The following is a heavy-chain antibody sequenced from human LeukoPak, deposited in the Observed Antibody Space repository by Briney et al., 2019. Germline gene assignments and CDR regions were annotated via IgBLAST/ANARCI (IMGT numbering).Heavy chain of an antibody. Sequence: RGSLRLSCAAYGFTFSSYGIHWVRQAPGKGLEWVAFIGYDRNSKHYADSVKGRFTISGDNSKSTLYLQMNSLRTEDTAVYYCAKNRRASGDYAGAFDYWGQGTLVTVSS. D-gene: IGHD4-17*01. CDR3: AKNRRASGDYAGAFDY. V-gene: IGHV3-30*02. CDR2: IGYDRNSK. J-gene: IGHJ4*02. CDR1: GFTFSSYG.